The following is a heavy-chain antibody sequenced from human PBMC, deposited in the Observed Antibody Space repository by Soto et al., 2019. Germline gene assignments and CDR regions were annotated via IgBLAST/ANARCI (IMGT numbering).Heavy chain of an antibody. CDR2: IGTAGDT. V-gene: IGHV3-13*01. CDR1: SLTFSSYD. D-gene: IGHD6-13*01. J-gene: IGHJ6*02. Sequence: GLLRLSCAASSLTFSSYDWPWVCKAKGKGLEWVSAIGTAGDTYYPGSVKGRFTISRENAKNSLYLQMNSLRAGDTAVYYCARDRCKGHSSSYYYYYVMDFWGQGTTVPGSS. CDR3: ARDRCKGHSSSYYYYYVMDF.